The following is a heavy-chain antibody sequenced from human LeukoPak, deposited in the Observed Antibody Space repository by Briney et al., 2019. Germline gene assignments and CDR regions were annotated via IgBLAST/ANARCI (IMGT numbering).Heavy chain of an antibody. CDR1: GFTFSSYG. J-gene: IGHJ4*02. V-gene: IGHV3-30*18. CDR3: AKDWRLLWFGELPDY. CDR2: ISYDGSNK. D-gene: IGHD3-10*01. Sequence: GGSLGLSCAASGFTFSSYGMHWVRQAPGKGLEWVAVISYDGSNKYYADSVKGRFTISRDNSKNTLYLQMNSLRAEDTAVYYCAKDWRLLWFGELPDYWGQGTLVTVSS.